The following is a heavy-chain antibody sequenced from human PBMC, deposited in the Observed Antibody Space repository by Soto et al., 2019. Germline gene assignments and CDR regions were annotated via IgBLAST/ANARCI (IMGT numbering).Heavy chain of an antibody. J-gene: IGHJ6*02. CDR1: GGTISSGGYY. CDR2: IYYSGST. CDR3: ARGVLRYFDWLFTPRGMDV. D-gene: IGHD3-9*01. Sequence: QVQLQESGPGLVKPSQTLSLTCTVSGGTISSGGYYWSWIRQHPGKGLEWIGYIYYSGSTYYNPSLKSRVTISVDTSKNQFSLKLSSVTAADTAVYYCARGVLRYFDWLFTPRGMDVWGQGTTVTVSS. V-gene: IGHV4-31*03.